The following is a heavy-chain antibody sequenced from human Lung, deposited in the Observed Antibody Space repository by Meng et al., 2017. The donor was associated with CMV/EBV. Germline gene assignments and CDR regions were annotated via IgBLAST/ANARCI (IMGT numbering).Heavy chain of an antibody. J-gene: IGHJ6*02. CDR2: MNPNSGNT. Sequence: ASVKVSCKASGYTFTTYYINWVRQATGQGLEWMGWMNPNSGNTGYAQKFQGRVTLTRVTSISTAYMELSSLTSDDTAVYYCARTRIEEETDGRKSKYNNYGMGVWGQGTMVTVSS. CDR3: ARTRIEEETDGRKSKYNNYGMGV. CDR1: GYTFTTYY. V-gene: IGHV1-8*01. D-gene: IGHD6-13*01.